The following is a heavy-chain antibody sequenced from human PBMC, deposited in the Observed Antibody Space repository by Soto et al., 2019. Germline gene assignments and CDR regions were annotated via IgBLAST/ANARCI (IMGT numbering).Heavy chain of an antibody. V-gene: IGHV3-23*01. Sequence: DVQLLESGGGLVQPGGSLRLSCAASGFTFSSFAMTWVRQAPGKGLEWVSAMSGSGGSTYSADSVKGRFTVSRDNSRNTLYLQMNSLRAEDTAVYYCAKGVVTPYYFYCGLDVWGQGTMVTVSS. D-gene: IGHD2-21*02. CDR3: AKGVVTPYYFYCGLDV. J-gene: IGHJ6*02. CDR2: MSGSGGST. CDR1: GFTFSSFA.